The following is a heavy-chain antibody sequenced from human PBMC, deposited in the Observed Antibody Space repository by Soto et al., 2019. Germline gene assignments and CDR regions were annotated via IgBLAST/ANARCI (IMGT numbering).Heavy chain of an antibody. Sequence: GGSLRLSCAASRFTFRSYGMNWVRQAPGKGLEWVSSISSDSTYIYYADSVKGRFTISRDNAKNSLYLQMNSLGPEDTALYYCARSGSTASEHYFDYWGQGTLVTVSS. V-gene: IGHV3-21*01. J-gene: IGHJ4*02. CDR1: RFTFRSYG. CDR3: ARSGSTASEHYFDY. CDR2: ISSDSTYI. D-gene: IGHD2-2*01.